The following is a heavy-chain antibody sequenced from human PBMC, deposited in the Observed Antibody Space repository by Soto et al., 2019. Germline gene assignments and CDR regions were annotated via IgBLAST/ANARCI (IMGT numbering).Heavy chain of an antibody. Sequence: ECGPTLVNPTPTLTLTCTFSGFSLSTSVRWVRWIRQPPGKALEWLALIDWDDDKYYSTSLKTRLTISKDTSKNQVVLTMTNMDPVETATYYCARMRSSGTTIYYYAMDVWGQGTTVTVSS. CDR3: ARMRSSGTTIYYYAMDV. CDR1: GFSLSTSVRW. V-gene: IGHV2-70*01. D-gene: IGHD1-7*01. CDR2: IDWDDDK. J-gene: IGHJ6*02.